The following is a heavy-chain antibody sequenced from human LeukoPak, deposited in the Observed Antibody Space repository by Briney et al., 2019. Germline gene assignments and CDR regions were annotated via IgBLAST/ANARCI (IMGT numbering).Heavy chain of an antibody. CDR1: GGSFSTYY. D-gene: IGHD3-16*01. J-gene: IGHJ4*02. CDR2: IYYSGST. V-gene: IGHV4-59*01. Sequence: NPSETLSLTCTVSGGSFSTYYWSWIRQPPGKGLEWIGYIYYSGSTDYNPSLKSRVTMSLDTSKNQFSLNLSSVTAADTAVYYCARAVISFGAAVAKGFDCWGQGTLVVVSS. CDR3: ARAVISFGAAVAKGFDC.